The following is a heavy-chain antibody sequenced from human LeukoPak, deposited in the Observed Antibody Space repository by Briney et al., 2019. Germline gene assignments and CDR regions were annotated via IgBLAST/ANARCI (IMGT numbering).Heavy chain of an antibody. CDR1: GGSFSSSSYY. V-gene: IGHV4-39*01. CDR2: IYYSGST. Sequence: SETLSLSCTVSGGSFSSSSYYWGWLRQPPGKGLEWIGSIYYSGSTYYNPSLKIRVTISVDTSKNQFSLKLSSVTAADTAVYYCARHPLVNDFWSGLLNWFDPWGQGTLVTVSS. D-gene: IGHD3-3*01. J-gene: IGHJ5*02. CDR3: ARHPLVNDFWSGLLNWFDP.